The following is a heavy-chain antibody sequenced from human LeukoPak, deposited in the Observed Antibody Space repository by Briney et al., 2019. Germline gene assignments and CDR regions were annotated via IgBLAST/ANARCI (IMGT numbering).Heavy chain of an antibody. J-gene: IGHJ6*02. CDR1: GGSISSISSNNYH. V-gene: IGHV4-39*07. CDR2: IYYSGST. D-gene: IGHD4-17*01. CDR3: ARDTLQPMTTVTTRRYYYYYYGMDV. Sequence: SETLSLTCIVSGGSISSISSNNYHWGWIRQPPGKGLEWIGSIYYSGSTNYNPSLKSRVTISVDTSKNQFSLKLSSVTAADTAVYYCARDTLQPMTTVTTRRYYYYYYGMDVWGQGTTVTVSS.